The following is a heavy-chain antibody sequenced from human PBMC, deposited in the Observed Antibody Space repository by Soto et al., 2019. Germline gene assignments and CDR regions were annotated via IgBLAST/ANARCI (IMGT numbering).Heavy chain of an antibody. D-gene: IGHD5-12*01. CDR1: GFTFSSYS. CDR2: ISSSSSYI. J-gene: IGHJ4*02. CDR3: ARDEPIVATILDY. V-gene: IGHV3-21*01. Sequence: EVQLVESGGGLVKPGGSLRLSCAASGFTFSSYSMNWVRQAPGKGLEWVSSISSSSSYIYYADSVKGRFTISRDNAKNSLYLQMNSLRAEDTAVYYCARDEPIVATILDYWGQGTLVTVSS.